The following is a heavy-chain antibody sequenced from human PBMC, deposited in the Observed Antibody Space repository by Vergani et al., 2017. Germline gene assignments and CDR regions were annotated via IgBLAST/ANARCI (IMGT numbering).Heavy chain of an antibody. CDR2: IKSKTDGGTT. Sequence: VQLVESGGGVVQPGRSLRLSCAASGFTFSNAWMSWVRQAPGKGLEWVGRIKSKTDGGTTDYAAPVKGRFTISRDDSKNTLYLQMNSLKTEDTAVYYCTTGPIQLWLGIFAFDIWGQGTMVTVSS. CDR3: TTGPIQLWLGIFAFDI. D-gene: IGHD5-18*01. J-gene: IGHJ3*02. V-gene: IGHV3-15*01. CDR1: GFTFSNAW.